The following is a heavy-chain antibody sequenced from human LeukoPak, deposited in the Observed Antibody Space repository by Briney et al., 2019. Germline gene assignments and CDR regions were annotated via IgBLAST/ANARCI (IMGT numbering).Heavy chain of an antibody. Sequence: GGSLRLSCAASGFTFSNYAMSWVRQAPGKGLEWVSSITGSGGTTDHADSVKGRFTISRDNSKNTLYLQMNSLRVEDTALYYCARAYGSSGYYQLPIDYWGQGTLVTVSS. CDR3: ARAYGSSGYYQLPIDY. CDR2: ITGSGGTT. CDR1: GFTFSNYA. D-gene: IGHD3-22*01. J-gene: IGHJ4*02. V-gene: IGHV3-23*01.